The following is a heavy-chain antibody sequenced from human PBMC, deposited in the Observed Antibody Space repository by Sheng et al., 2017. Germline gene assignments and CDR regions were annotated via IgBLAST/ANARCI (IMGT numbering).Heavy chain of an antibody. CDR2: IYHSGST. CDR3: ARDATYYGSGSGFDY. CDR1: GGSISSGGYS. J-gene: IGHJ4*02. Sequence: QLQLQESGSGLVKPSQTLSLTCAVSGGSISSGGYSWSWIRQPPGKGLEWIGYIYHSGSTYYNPSLKSRVTISVDMSKNQFSLKLSSVTAADTAVYYCARDATYYGSGSGFDYWGQGTLVTVSS. D-gene: IGHD3-10*01. V-gene: IGHV4-30-2*01.